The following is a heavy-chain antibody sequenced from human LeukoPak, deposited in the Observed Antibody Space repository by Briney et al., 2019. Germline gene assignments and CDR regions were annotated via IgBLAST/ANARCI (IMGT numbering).Heavy chain of an antibody. J-gene: IGHJ4*02. CDR2: TYYRSKWYT. CDR1: GDSVSSNSAT. D-gene: IGHD1-26*01. CDR3: GRATSGSFDY. Sequence: SQTLSLTCAISGDSVSSNSATWNWIRQSPSRGLEWLGRTYYRSKWYTDYAVFVKSRITINPDTSKNQFYLQLNSVTPEDTAVYYCGRATSGSFDYWGQGTLVNVSS. V-gene: IGHV6-1*01.